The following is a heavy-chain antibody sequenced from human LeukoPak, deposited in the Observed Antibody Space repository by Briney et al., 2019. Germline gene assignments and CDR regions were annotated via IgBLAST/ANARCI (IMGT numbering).Heavy chain of an antibody. Sequence: SVKVSCKTSGFTFSNSAIQWVRQARGQGLEWIGWIGVGGGNTNSAQRFQDRVTITRDMSSSTAYMELSSLRSEDTAVYYCATDNDFWSGYYGDDAFDIWGQGTMVTVSS. D-gene: IGHD3-3*01. CDR3: ATDNDFWSGYYGDDAFDI. CDR2: IGVGGGNT. CDR1: GFTFSNSA. V-gene: IGHV1-58*02. J-gene: IGHJ3*02.